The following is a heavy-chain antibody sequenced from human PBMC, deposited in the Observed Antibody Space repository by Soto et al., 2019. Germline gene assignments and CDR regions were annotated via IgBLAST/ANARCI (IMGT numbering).Heavy chain of an antibody. CDR3: ARRGGYCSGVSCFEY. CDR2: IDPSDSYI. CDR1: VYSFTSYW. J-gene: IGHJ4*02. Sequence: PGWYLKISCRVSVYSFTSYWIICVCRLPVKGLEWMGRIDPSDSYINYSPSFQGHVSISADKSISTAYLQWSSLKASDTAMYYCARRGGYCSGVSCFEYWGQGTLVTVSS. D-gene: IGHD2-15*01. V-gene: IGHV5-10-1*01.